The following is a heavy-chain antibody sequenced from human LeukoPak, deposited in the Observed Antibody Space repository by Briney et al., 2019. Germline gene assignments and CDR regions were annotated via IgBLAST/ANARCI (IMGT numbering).Heavy chain of an antibody. D-gene: IGHD5-12*01. CDR2: IYHSGST. CDR1: GYSISSGYY. CDR3: ARDLMATTDY. V-gene: IGHV4-38-2*02. J-gene: IGHJ4*02. Sequence: KPSETLSLTCTVSGYSISSGYYWGWIRQPPGKGLEWIGSIYHSGSTNYNPSLKSRVTMSVDTSKNQFSLKLSSVTAADTAVYYCARDLMATTDYWGQGTLVTVSS.